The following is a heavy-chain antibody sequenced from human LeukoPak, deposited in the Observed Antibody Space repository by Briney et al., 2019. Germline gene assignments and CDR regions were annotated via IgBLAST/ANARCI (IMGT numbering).Heavy chain of an antibody. J-gene: IGHJ3*02. CDR2: INWNGGST. Sequence: GGSLRLSCAASGFTFDDYGMSWVRQAPGKGLEWVSGINWNGGSTGYADSVKGRFTISRDNAKNSLYQQMNSLRAEDTALYYCARVGDCSSTSCSTGAFDIWGQGTMVTVSS. CDR1: GFTFDDYG. CDR3: ARVGDCSSTSCSTGAFDI. D-gene: IGHD2-2*01. V-gene: IGHV3-20*04.